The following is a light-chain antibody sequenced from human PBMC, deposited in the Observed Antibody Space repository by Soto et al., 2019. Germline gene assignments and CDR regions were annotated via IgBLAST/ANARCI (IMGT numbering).Light chain of an antibody. Sequence: QSVLTQPPSASASLGASVKLTCTLSSGHNSYAIAWHQQQPEKGPRYLMKLNSDGSHNKGDGIPDRFSGSSSGAERYLTISSLQSEDEADYYCQTWSTDIRVFGGGTKLTVL. CDR2: LNSDGSH. V-gene: IGLV4-69*01. J-gene: IGLJ3*02. CDR1: SGHNSYA. CDR3: QTWSTDIRV.